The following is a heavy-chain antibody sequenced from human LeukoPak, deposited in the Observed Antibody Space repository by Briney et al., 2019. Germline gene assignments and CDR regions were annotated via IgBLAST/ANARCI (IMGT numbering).Heavy chain of an antibody. CDR2: IIPILAIT. CDR3: ARVSGYSYGPYYFDY. CDR1: GGTFSSYA. D-gene: IGHD5-18*01. V-gene: IGHV1-69*04. Sequence: SVKVSCKAPGGTFSSYAISWVRQAPGQGLEWMGRIIPILAITNYAQRFQGRVAITADKSTSTAYMELSSLGSEDTAVYYCARVSGYSYGPYYFDYWGQGTLVTVSS. J-gene: IGHJ4*02.